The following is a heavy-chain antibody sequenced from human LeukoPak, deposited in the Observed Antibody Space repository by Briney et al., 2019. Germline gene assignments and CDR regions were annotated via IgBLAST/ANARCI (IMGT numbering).Heavy chain of an antibody. V-gene: IGHV3-11*01. CDR2: ISSSGSTI. J-gene: IGHJ4*02. D-gene: IGHD3-3*01. Sequence: GGSLRLSCAASGFTFNNYLMSWVHQAPGKGLEWGSYISSSGSTIYYADSVKGRFTISRDNAKNSLYLQMNSLRAEDTAVYYCARVNDFWSGYPDYWGQGTLVTVSS. CDR1: GFTFNNYL. CDR3: ARVNDFWSGYPDY.